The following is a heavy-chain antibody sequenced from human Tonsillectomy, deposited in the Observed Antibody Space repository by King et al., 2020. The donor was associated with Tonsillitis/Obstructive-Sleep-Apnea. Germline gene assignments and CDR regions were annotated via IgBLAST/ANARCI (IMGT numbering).Heavy chain of an antibody. J-gene: IGHJ4*02. V-gene: IGHV1-58*02. CDR1: GFTFSDAT. CDR2: VVVGNGNT. CDR3: AASLATYYSY. Sequence: QLVQSGPEVKTPGTSVEVSCKVSGFTFSDATMQWVRQVRGQRLEWIGWVVVGNGNTNYAQKFQERVTITRDMSTSTAYMELSSLRSDDTALYYCAASLATYYSYWGQGTLVTVSS. D-gene: IGHD2-21*01.